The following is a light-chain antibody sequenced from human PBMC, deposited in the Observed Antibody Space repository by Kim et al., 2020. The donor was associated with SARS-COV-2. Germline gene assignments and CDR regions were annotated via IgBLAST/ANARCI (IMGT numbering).Light chain of an antibody. CDR3: NSRDNSGNHWV. Sequence: SSELTQDPAVSVALGQTVRITCQGDSLRNYYASWYQQKPGQAPVVVIYGKNNRPSGIPDRFSGSSSGNTASLTITGAQAEDEADYYCNSRDNSGNHWVFGGGTQLTVL. CDR1: SLRNYY. J-gene: IGLJ3*02. V-gene: IGLV3-19*01. CDR2: GKN.